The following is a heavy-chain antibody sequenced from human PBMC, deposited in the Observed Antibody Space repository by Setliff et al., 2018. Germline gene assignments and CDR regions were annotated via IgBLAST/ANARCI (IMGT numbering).Heavy chain of an antibody. V-gene: IGHV3-53*01. D-gene: IGHD3-3*01. J-gene: IGHJ4*02. CDR2: MYSGGGT. CDR3: ARAGTVGERIAGWDS. Sequence: SLKISCVASGFSVGSTYMTWVRQAPGKGLEWVSVMYSGGGTDYLDSLRGRFTISRSNSRNTVFLQMNGLRVEDTAVYFCARAGTVGERIAGWDSWGPGTLVTVSS. CDR1: GFSVGSTY.